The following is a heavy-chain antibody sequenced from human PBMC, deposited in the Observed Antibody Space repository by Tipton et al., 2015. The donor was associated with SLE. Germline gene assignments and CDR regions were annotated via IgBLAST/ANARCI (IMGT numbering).Heavy chain of an antibody. CDR3: AGQGQQLVRPYYYGMDV. CDR1: GGSISSYY. Sequence: LRLSCTVSGGSISSYYWSWIRQPPGKGLEWIGYIYYIGSTNYTPSLKTRVTISVDTPKTQFSLKLSSVTAADTAVYYCAGQGQQLVRPYYYGMDVWGQGTTVPVSS. J-gene: IGHJ6*02. D-gene: IGHD6-13*01. V-gene: IGHV4-59*08. CDR2: IYYIGST.